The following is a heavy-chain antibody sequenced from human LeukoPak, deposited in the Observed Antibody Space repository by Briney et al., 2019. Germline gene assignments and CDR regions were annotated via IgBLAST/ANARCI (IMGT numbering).Heavy chain of an antibody. D-gene: IGHD2/OR15-2a*01. Sequence: SETLSLTCAVSGYSISSSNWWGWIRQPPGKGLEWIGYIYYSGSTYYNPSLKSRVTMSVDTSKNQFSLKLSSGTAVDTAVYYCARKSYVLNAFDIWGQGTMVTVSS. CDR2: IYYSGST. CDR3: ARKSYVLNAFDI. V-gene: IGHV4-28*01. CDR1: GYSISSSNW. J-gene: IGHJ3*02.